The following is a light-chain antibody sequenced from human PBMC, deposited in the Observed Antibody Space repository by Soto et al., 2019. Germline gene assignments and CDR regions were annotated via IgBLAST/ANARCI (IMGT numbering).Light chain of an antibody. Sequence: QSALTQPASVSGSPGQSITISCTGTSSDVGGYNYVSWYQQHPGKAPKLMIYGVNNRPSWVSNRFSGSKSGNTASLTISGLQAEDEADYYCSSYTSSNTYVFVTGTKVTVL. CDR1: SSDVGGYNY. J-gene: IGLJ1*01. V-gene: IGLV2-14*01. CDR3: SSYTSSNTYV. CDR2: GVN.